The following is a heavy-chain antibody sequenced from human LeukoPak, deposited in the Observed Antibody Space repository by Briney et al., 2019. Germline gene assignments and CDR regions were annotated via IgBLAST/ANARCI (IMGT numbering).Heavy chain of an antibody. V-gene: IGHV5-10-1*01. D-gene: IGHD6-19*01. CDR3: AIWSVAGNYFDY. Sequence: RGESLRISCKGSGYSFTSYWISWVRQMPGKGLEWMGRIDPSYSYTNYSPSFQGHVTISADKSISTAYLQWSSLKASDTAMYYCAIWSVAGNYFDYWGQGTLVTVSS. CDR2: IDPSYSYT. CDR1: GYSFTSYW. J-gene: IGHJ4*02.